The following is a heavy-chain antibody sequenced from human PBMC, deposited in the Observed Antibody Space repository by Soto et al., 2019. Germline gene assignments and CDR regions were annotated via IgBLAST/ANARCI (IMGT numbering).Heavy chain of an antibody. CDR3: AKGRGYRYGLLWGGMDV. D-gene: IGHD5-18*01. J-gene: IGHJ6*02. CDR2: ISGSGGST. CDR1: GFTFSSYA. V-gene: IGHV3-23*01. Sequence: PGGSLRLSCAASGFTFSSYAMSWVRQAPGKGLEWVSAISGSGGSTYYADSVKGRFTISRDNSKNTLYLQMNSLRAEDTAVYYCAKGRGYRYGLLWGGMDVWGQGTTVTVSS.